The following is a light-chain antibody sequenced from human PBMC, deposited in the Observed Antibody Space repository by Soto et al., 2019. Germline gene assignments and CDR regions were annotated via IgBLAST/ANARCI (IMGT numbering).Light chain of an antibody. CDR2: DAS. Sequence: EIVLTQSPATLSLSPGGRATLACGASQSVSSYLAWYQQKPGQAPRLLIYDASNRATGIPARFSGSGSGTDFTLTISSLEPEDFAVYYCQQRSNWPITFGQGTRLEIK. V-gene: IGKV3-11*01. CDR3: QQRSNWPIT. CDR1: QSVSSY. J-gene: IGKJ5*01.